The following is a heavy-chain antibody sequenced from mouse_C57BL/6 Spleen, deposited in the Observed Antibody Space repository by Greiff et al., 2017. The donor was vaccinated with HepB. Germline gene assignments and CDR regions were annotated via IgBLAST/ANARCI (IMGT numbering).Heavy chain of an antibody. Sequence: QVQLQQSGAELVRPGASVTLSCKASGYTFTDYEMHWVKQTPVHGLEWIGAIDPETGGTAYNQKFKGKAILTADKSSSTAYMELRSLTSEDSAVYYCTRGALLLRDYFDYWGQGTTLTVSS. CDR1: GYTFTDYE. J-gene: IGHJ2*01. D-gene: IGHD1-1*01. CDR3: TRGALLLRDYFDY. CDR2: IDPETGGT. V-gene: IGHV1-15*01.